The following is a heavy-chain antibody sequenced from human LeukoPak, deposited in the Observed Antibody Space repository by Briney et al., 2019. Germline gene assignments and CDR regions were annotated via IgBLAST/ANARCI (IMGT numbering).Heavy chain of an antibody. CDR2: IYYSGST. CDR3: ARDFAQYSSGHY. CDR1: GGSISCSSYY. V-gene: IGHV4-39*07. J-gene: IGHJ4*02. Sequence: SETLSLTCTVSGGSISCSSYYWGWIRQPPGKGLEWIGSIYYSGSTYYNPSLKSRVTISVDTSKNQFSLKLSSVTAADTAVYYCARDFAQYSSGHYWGQGTLVTVSS. D-gene: IGHD6-19*01.